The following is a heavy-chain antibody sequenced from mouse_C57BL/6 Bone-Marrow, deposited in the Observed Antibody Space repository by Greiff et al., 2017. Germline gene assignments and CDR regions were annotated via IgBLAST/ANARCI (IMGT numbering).Heavy chain of an antibody. CDR1: GFSFNTYA. J-gene: IGHJ3*01. D-gene: IGHD1-1*01. V-gene: IGHV10-1*01. CDR2: IRSKSNNYAT. CDR3: VSDYYGSILAWFAY. Sequence: EVQLVESGGGLVQPKGSLKLSCAASGFSFNTYAMNWVRQAPGKGLEWVARIRSKSNNYATYYADSVKDRFTISRDDSESMLYLQMNNLKTEDTAMYYCVSDYYGSILAWFAYWGQGTLVTVSA.